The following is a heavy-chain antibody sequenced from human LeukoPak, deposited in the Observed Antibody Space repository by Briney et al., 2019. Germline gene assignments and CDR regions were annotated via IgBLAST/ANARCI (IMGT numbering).Heavy chain of an antibody. CDR3: ASFIWFGELSAFDY. CDR1: GYSISSGYY. D-gene: IGHD3-10*01. CDR2: IYHSGST. J-gene: IGHJ4*02. V-gene: IGHV4-38-2*01. Sequence: TSETLSLTCAVSGYSISSGYYWGWIRQPPGKGLEWIGSIYHSGSTYYNPSLESRVTISVDKSKNQFSLKLSSVTAADTAVYYCASFIWFGELSAFDYWGQGTLVTVSS.